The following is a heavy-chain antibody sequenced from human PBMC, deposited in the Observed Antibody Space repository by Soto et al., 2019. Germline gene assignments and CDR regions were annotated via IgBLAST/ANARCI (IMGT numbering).Heavy chain of an antibody. CDR2: LSGGGNDA. J-gene: IGHJ4*02. Sequence: EVQLLESGGGLVQPGGSLVLSCAASGFTFSSYAMSWVRQAPGKGLEWVSSLSGGGNDAYYADSVKGRFTVSRDNSRDTLYLQMNRLRADDTAVYFCARSLFLASTGIEPFDYWGQGTLVTVSS. D-gene: IGHD6-13*01. CDR3: ARSLFLASTGIEPFDY. CDR1: GFTFSSYA. V-gene: IGHV3-23*01.